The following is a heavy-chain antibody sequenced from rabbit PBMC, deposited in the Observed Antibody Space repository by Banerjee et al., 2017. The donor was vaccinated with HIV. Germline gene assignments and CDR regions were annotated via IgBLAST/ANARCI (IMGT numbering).Heavy chain of an antibody. V-gene: IGHV1S45*01. D-gene: IGHD4-2*01. CDR2: ICTGCDGT. CDR3: ASGYAGNGIAFKL. Sequence: QEQLKESGGGLFKPGGSLKLSCTASGFDFSSYYMSWVRQAPGKGLEWIGCICTGCDGTYLASWAKGRFTISKTSSTTVTLQMTSLTAADTATYLCASGYAGNGIAFKLWGQGTLVTVS. CDR1: GFDFSSYY. J-gene: IGHJ4*01.